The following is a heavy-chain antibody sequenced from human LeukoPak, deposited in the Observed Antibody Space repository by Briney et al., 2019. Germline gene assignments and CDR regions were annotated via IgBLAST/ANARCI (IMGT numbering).Heavy chain of an antibody. V-gene: IGHV1-18*01. D-gene: IGHD1-1*01. CDR2: INGYNGNT. J-gene: IGHJ4*01. CDR3: ARGLDAASGLANFDY. Sequence: ASVRVSCKGSGYTFSYFGINWVRQAPGQGLEWMGWINGYNGNTNYAQKSEGRLSLTTDTATSTVYMELKNLTSDDTAVYFCARGLDAASGLANFDYWXXXTLITVSS. CDR1: GYTFSYFG.